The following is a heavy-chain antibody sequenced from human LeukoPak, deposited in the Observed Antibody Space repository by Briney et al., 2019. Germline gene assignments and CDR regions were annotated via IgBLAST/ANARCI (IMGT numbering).Heavy chain of an antibody. J-gene: IGHJ1*01. D-gene: IGHD4-23*01. CDR2: ISSSGFTI. CDR1: GFTFSRYS. Sequence: GGSLRLSCAASGFTFSRYSMNWVRQAPGKGLEWVSYISSSGFTIYYSDFVKGRFTISRDNTNNSLYMHMSSLRAEDTAVYYCARSDYGGPSGMNLQHWGQGTLVTVSS. V-gene: IGHV3-48*01. CDR3: ARSDYGGPSGMNLQH.